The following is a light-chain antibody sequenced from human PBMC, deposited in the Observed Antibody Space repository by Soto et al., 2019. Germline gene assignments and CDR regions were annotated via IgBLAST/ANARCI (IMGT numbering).Light chain of an antibody. CDR3: AAWDDSLNGPV. CDR2: STN. CDR1: SSNIGSNA. J-gene: IGLJ2*01. Sequence: QLVLTQPPSASGTPGQRVTISCSGSSSNIGSNAVNWYQQLPGTAPKLLIYSTNQRPSGVPDRFSGSKSGTSASLAISGLQSGDEADYYCAAWDDSLNGPVFGGGTKLTVL. V-gene: IGLV1-44*01.